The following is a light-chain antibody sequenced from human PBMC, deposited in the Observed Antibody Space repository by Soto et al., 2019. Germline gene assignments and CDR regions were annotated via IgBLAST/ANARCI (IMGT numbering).Light chain of an antibody. CDR3: SSYAGNHHLL. J-gene: IGLJ2*01. Sequence: QSALTQPPSASGSPGQSVTISCTGTSSDVGGYNYVSWYQQHPGKAPKLMIFEVNKRPSRVPDRFSGSKSGDTASLTVSGLQAEDEADYYCSSYAGNHHLLFGGGTKVTVL. V-gene: IGLV2-8*01. CDR1: SSDVGGYNY. CDR2: EVN.